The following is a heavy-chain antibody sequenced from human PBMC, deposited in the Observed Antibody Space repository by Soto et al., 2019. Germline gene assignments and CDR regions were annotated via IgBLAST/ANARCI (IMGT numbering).Heavy chain of an antibody. CDR1: GGSISSYY. V-gene: IGHV4-4*07. CDR3: AREDSYGYDYYGMDV. J-gene: IGHJ6*02. Sequence: SETLSLTCTVSGGSISSYYWSWIRQPAGKGLEWIGRIYTSGSTNYNPSLKSRVTMSVDTSKNQFSLKLSSVTAADAAVYYCAREDSYGYDYYGMDVWGQGTTVTVSS. D-gene: IGHD5-18*01. CDR2: IYTSGST.